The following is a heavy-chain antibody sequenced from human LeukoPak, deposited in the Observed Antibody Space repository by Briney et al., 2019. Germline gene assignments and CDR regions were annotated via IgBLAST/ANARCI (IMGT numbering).Heavy chain of an antibody. V-gene: IGHV3-7*01. CDR2: IKQDGSET. Sequence: PGGSLRLSCAASGFTFSNYWMNWVRQAPGKGLECLANIKQDGSETYYADSVKGRFTISRDNAKNSLYLQMNSLRAEDTAVYYCAREVPRSDYYDSSGYIDYWGQGTLVTVSS. D-gene: IGHD3-22*01. CDR1: GFTFSNYW. CDR3: AREVPRSDYYDSSGYIDY. J-gene: IGHJ4*02.